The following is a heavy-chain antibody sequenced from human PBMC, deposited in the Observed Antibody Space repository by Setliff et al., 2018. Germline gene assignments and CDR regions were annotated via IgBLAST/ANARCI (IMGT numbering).Heavy chain of an antibody. V-gene: IGHV4-34*01. CDR3: ARLGGLLVATMPFDY. CDR1: GESFSNNY. J-gene: IGHJ4*02. CDR2: SNHGGST. Sequence: SETLSLTCSVYGESFSNNYWSWIRQSPGRGLEWIGESNHGGSTSYHPSLKSRLTMSVDTSKNQFSLKLRSVTAADTAVYYCARLGGLLVATMPFDYWGQGIPVTV. D-gene: IGHD5-12*01.